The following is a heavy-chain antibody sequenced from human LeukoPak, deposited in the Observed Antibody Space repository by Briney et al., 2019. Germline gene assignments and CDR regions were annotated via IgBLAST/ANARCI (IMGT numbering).Heavy chain of an antibody. CDR2: IYSGGGT. Sequence: GESLKISCAASGFTVSSNYMTWVRQAPGKGLEWVSVIYSGGGTYYADSVKGRFTISTDNSKNTLYLQMNSLRAEDTAVYYCARDEYDILTGYPGDYWGQRTLVTVSS. CDR3: ARDEYDILTGYPGDY. J-gene: IGHJ4*02. V-gene: IGHV3-66*01. D-gene: IGHD3-9*01. CDR1: GFTVSSNY.